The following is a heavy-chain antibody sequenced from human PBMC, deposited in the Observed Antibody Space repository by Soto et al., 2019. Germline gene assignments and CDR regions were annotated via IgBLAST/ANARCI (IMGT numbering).Heavy chain of an antibody. CDR1: GFTFSSYS. CDR3: ARDGFYGDYGDY. Sequence: EVQLVESGGGLVKPGGSLRLSCAASGFTFSSYSINWVRQGPGKGLEWVSSISSRSSYIYYADSVKGRFTISRDNAKNSLYLQMNSLRAXXXXXYYCARDGFYGDYGDYWGQGT. D-gene: IGHD4-17*01. V-gene: IGHV3-21*01. J-gene: IGHJ4*02. CDR2: ISSRSSYI.